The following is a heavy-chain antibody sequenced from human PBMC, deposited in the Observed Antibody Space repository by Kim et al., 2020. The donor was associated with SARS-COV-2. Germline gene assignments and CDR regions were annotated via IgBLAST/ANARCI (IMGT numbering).Heavy chain of an antibody. V-gene: IGHV1-69*13. CDR3: AREVMDIVATGGAFDY. CDR2: IIPIFGTA. D-gene: IGHD5-12*01. J-gene: IGHJ4*02. Sequence: SVKVSCKASGGTFSSYAISWVRQAPGQGLEWMGGIIPIFGTANYAQKFQGRVTITADESTSTAYMELSSLRSEDTAVYYCAREVMDIVATGGAFDYWGQGTLVTVSS. CDR1: GGTFSSYA.